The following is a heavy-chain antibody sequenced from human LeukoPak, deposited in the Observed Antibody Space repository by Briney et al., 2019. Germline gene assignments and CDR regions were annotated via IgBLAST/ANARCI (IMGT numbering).Heavy chain of an antibody. D-gene: IGHD5-12*01. J-gene: IGHJ4*02. V-gene: IGHV1-18*01. Sequence: ASVKVSCKASGYTFTSYGISWVRQAPGQGLEWMGGISAYNGNTNYAQKLQGRVTMTPDTSTSTAYMELRRLRSDDTAVYYCARASSGYDGGFDYWGQGTLVTVSS. CDR2: ISAYNGNT. CDR3: ARASSGYDGGFDY. CDR1: GYTFTSYG.